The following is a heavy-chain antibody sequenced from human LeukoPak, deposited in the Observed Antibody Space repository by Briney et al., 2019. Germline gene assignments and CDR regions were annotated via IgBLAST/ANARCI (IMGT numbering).Heavy chain of an antibody. CDR3: ARVYYYDSSGYYYVELFDY. J-gene: IGHJ4*02. V-gene: IGHV5-51*01. D-gene: IGHD3-22*01. CDR1: GYSFTSYW. Sequence: PGESLKIYCKGSGYSFTSYWIGWVRQMPGKGLEWMGIIYPGDSDTRYSPSFQGQVTISSDKSISTAYLPWSSLKASDTAMYYRARVYYYDSSGYYYVELFDYWGQGPLVTVSS. CDR2: IYPGDSDT.